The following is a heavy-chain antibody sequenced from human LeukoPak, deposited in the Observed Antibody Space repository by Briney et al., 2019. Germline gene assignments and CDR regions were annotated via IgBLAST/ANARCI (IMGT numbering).Heavy chain of an antibody. Sequence: GGSLRLSCAASGFIFSSYTMNWVRQAPGKGLKWVSSISSSSSYIYYADSVKGRFTTSRDDAKNSLYLQMNSLRVEDTAVYYCARSADMGLQLTWLKYWGQGILVTVSS. CDR3: ARSADMGLQLTWLKY. J-gene: IGHJ4*02. CDR1: GFIFSSYT. CDR2: ISSSSSYI. V-gene: IGHV3-21*01. D-gene: IGHD5-24*01.